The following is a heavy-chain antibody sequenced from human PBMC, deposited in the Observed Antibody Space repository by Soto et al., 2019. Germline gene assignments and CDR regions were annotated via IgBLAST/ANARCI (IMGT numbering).Heavy chain of an antibody. CDR1: GFSLITSGVG. V-gene: IGHV2-5*02. Sequence: SGPTLANPTHPLTLTCTCSGFSLITSGVGVGWIRLPPGKALGWLALIYWDDDKRYSTSLKSSITITKDTSKNQVVLTMTNMDPVDTAKYYCAHKGGSWYGYWFDPWGQGTLVTVSS. J-gene: IGHJ5*02. CDR2: IYWDDDK. CDR3: AHKGGSWYGYWFDP. D-gene: IGHD6-13*01.